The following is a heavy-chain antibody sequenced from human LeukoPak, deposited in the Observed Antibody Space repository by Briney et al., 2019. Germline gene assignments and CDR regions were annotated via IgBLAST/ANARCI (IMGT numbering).Heavy chain of an antibody. D-gene: IGHD6-6*01. CDR2: MRRDGNEI. CDR1: GFTFSTYW. Sequence: GGSLRLSCSASGFTFSTYWMSWVRQAPGKGLEWVANMRRDGNEIYYLDSVRGRFTISRDNAKNSLYLQMNSLRAEDTAVYCCARLCWGNQLVGFDSWGQGTLVTVSS. V-gene: IGHV3-7*01. CDR3: ARLCWGNQLVGFDS. J-gene: IGHJ4*02.